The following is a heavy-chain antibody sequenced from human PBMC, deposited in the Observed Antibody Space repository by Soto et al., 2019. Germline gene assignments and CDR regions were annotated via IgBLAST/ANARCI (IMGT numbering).Heavy chain of an antibody. CDR2: INHSGST. Sequence: SEALSLTCAVSGGAFGVYYWIWIGQPTGTGLEWIGEINHSGSTNYNPSLKSRLTISVDTSKNQFSLKLTSVTAADTAVYYCARDKISGLFDYWGQGTLVTVSS. CDR1: GGAFGVYY. J-gene: IGHJ4*02. V-gene: IGHV4-34*01. CDR3: ARDKISGLFDY.